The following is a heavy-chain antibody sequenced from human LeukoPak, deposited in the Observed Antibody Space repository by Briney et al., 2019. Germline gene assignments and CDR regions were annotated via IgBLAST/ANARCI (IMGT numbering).Heavy chain of an antibody. D-gene: IGHD6-13*01. CDR2: ISDYNGNT. CDR1: GSTFTRCR. J-gene: IGHJ6*02. CDR3: ARGGGRAAAYYYYYGMDV. V-gene: IGHV1-18*01. Sequence: EASVKVSCKTSGSTFTRCRISWVRQAPGQGLEWMGWISDYNGNTNYTQKLQGRVTMNTDTSTSTAYMELRSLRSDDTAVYYCARGGGRAAAYYYYYGMDVWGQGTTVTVSS.